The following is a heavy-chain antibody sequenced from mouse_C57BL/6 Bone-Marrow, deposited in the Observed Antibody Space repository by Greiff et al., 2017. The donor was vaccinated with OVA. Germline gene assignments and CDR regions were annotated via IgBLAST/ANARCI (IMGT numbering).Heavy chain of an antibody. D-gene: IGHD1-1*01. CDR3: ARSEVTTVVGAMDY. CDR1: GYTFTSYN. J-gene: IGHJ4*01. V-gene: IGHV1-12*01. CDR2: IYPGNGDT. Sequence: QVQLQQSGAELVRPGASVKMSCKASGYTFTSYNMHWVKQTPRQGLEWIGAIYPGNGDTSYNQKFQGKATLTVDKSSSTAYMQLSSLTSEDSAVYFCARSEVTTVVGAMDYWGQGTSVTVAS.